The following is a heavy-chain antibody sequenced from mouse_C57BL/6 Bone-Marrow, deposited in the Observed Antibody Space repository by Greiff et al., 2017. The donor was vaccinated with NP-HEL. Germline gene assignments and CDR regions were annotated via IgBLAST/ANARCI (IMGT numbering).Heavy chain of an antibody. D-gene: IGHD2-3*01. CDR1: GFTFSDYY. CDR3: ARQDDGYWYFDV. CDR2: ISNGGGST. J-gene: IGHJ1*03. Sequence: EVKLVESGGGLVQPGGSLKLSCAASGFTFSDYYMYWVRQTPEKRLEWVAYISNGGGSTYYPDTVKGRFTISRDNAKNTLDLQMSRLKSEDTAMYYCARQDDGYWYFDVWGTGTTVTVSS. V-gene: IGHV5-12*01.